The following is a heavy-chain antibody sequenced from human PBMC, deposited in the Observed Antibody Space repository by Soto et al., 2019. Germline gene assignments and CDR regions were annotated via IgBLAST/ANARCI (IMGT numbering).Heavy chain of an antibody. V-gene: IGHV1-3*01. Sequence: ASVKVSCKASGYTFTNYAMHWVRQAPGQRLEWMGWINAGNGNTKYSQKFQGRVTITRDTSASTAYMELSSLRSEDTAVYYCARDHFYCISNSCLGMDVWCQGITVNVS. J-gene: IGHJ6*02. CDR3: ARDHFYCISNSCLGMDV. D-gene: IGHD2-2*01. CDR2: INAGNGNT. CDR1: GYTFTNYA.